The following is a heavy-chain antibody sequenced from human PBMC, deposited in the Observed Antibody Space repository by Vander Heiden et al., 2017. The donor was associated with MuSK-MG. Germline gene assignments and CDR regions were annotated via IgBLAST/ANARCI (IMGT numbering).Heavy chain of an antibody. CDR1: GFTFSIYG. D-gene: IGHD4-4*01. V-gene: IGHV3-33*01. CDR2: IWYDGSNK. CDR3: ARSLQDYFDY. J-gene: IGHJ4*02. Sequence: QVQLVESGGGVVQPGRSLRLSCAASGFTFSIYGMHWVRQAPGKGLEWVAVIWYDGSNKYYADSVKGRFTISRDNSKNTLYLQMNSLRAEDTAVYYCARSLQDYFDYWGQGTLVTVSS.